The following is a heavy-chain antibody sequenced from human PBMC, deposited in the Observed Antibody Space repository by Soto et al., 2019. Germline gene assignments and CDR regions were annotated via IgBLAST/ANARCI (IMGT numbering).Heavy chain of an antibody. CDR3: SRELGITIFGVVNYYYMDV. CDR1: GYTFTSYD. Sequence: ASVKVSCKASGYTFTSYDINWVRQATGQGLEWMGWMNPNSGNTGYAQKFQGRVTMTRNTSISTAYMELSSLRSEDTAVYYCSRELGITIFGVVNYYYMDVWGKGTTVTVSS. CDR2: MNPNSGNT. D-gene: IGHD3-3*01. V-gene: IGHV1-8*01. J-gene: IGHJ6*03.